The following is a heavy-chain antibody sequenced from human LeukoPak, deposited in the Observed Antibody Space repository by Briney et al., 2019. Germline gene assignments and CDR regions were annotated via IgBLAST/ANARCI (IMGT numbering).Heavy chain of an antibody. CDR2: MNPNSGNT. CDR1: GYTLTSYD. CDR3: ARHHESRYCSSTSCPTGWFDP. Sequence: ASVKVSCKASGYTLTSYDINWVRQATGQGLEWMGWMNPNSGNTGYAQKFQGRVTMTRNTSISTAYMELSSLRSEDTAVYYCARHHESRYCSSTSCPTGWFDPWGQGTLVTVSS. V-gene: IGHV1-8*01. J-gene: IGHJ5*02. D-gene: IGHD2-2*01.